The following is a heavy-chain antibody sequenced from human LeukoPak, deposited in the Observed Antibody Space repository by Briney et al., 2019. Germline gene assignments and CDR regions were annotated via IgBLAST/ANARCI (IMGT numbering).Heavy chain of an antibody. CDR1: GFTFSTSW. J-gene: IGHJ4*02. Sequence: GGSLRLSCAASGFTFSTSWMSWVRQVPGKGLEWVANIKKDGSETYYVDSVKGRFTISRDNAKNSQYLQMNSLRAEDTAMYYCARGRYSGTTYYFDYWGQGTLVTVSS. D-gene: IGHD5-12*01. CDR2: IKKDGSET. CDR3: ARGRYSGTTYYFDY. V-gene: IGHV3-7*03.